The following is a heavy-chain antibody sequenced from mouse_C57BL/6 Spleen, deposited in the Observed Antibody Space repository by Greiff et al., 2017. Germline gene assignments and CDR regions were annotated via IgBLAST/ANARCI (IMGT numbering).Heavy chain of an antibody. CDR1: GFSLTRYG. D-gene: IGHD3-3*01. CDR3: AKKGDGGGYYFDY. Sequence: VQLQQSGPGLVQPSQSLSITCTVSGFSLTRYGVHWVRQSPGKGLEWLGVIWRGGSTDYNAAFMSRLSITKDNSKSQVFFKMNSLQADDTAIYYCAKKGDGGGYYFDYWGQGTTLTVSS. V-gene: IGHV2-5*01. J-gene: IGHJ2*01. CDR2: IWRGGST.